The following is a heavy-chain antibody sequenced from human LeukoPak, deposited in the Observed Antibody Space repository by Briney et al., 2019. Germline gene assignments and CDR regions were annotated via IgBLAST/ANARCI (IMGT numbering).Heavy chain of an antibody. V-gene: IGHV1-8*01. CDR2: MNPNSGNT. D-gene: IGHD2-15*01. J-gene: IGHJ4*02. CDR1: GYTFTSYD. CDR3: ARECVVAATELFDY. Sequence: ASVKVSCKASGYTFTSYDINWVRQATGQGLEWMGWMNPNSGNTGYAQKFQGRVTMTRDTSTSTVYMELSSLRSEDTAVYYCARECVVAATELFDYWGQGTLVTVSS.